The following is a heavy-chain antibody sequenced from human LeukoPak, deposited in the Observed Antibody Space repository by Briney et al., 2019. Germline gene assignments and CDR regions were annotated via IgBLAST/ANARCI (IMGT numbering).Heavy chain of an antibody. CDR3: ATDSSGYHDAFDI. CDR2: IYPGDSDX. V-gene: IGHV5-51*01. Sequence: GESLKISCKGSGYSFTSYWIGWVRQMPGKXLXXXGIIYPGDSDXXXXPXXXXXVTISAGKSISTAYLQWSSLKASDTAMYYCATDSSGYHDAFDIWGQGTMVTVSS. CDR1: GYSFTSYW. J-gene: IGHJ3*02. D-gene: IGHD3-22*01.